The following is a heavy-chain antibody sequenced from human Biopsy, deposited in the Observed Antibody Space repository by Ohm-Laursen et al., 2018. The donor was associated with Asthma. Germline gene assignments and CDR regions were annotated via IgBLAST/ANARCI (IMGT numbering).Heavy chain of an antibody. V-gene: IGHV4-61*01. CDR2: IYYNGSD. CDR1: GGSVSTGSYY. CDR3: ARGPNYHGSGRAPIGMDV. J-gene: IGHJ6*02. D-gene: IGHD3-10*01. Sequence: GTLSLTCAVSGGSVSTGSYYWSWIRQPPGKGLEWLGYIYYNGSDNYNPSLKSRATISVDTSKNQFSLRLNSVTAADTAVYYCARGPNYHGSGRAPIGMDVWGQGTTVTVSS.